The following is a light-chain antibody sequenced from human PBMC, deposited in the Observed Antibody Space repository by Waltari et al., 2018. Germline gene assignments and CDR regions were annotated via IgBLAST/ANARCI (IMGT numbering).Light chain of an antibody. V-gene: IGLV1-44*01. Sequence: QSVLTQPPSASGTPGQRVTISCSGSSSNIGGNTVNWYQQLPGAAPTLLIYNNNRRPAGVPDRFAGPKSGTSASLAISSRQSEDEAHYYCAAWDDSLNAVVFGGGTKLTVL. J-gene: IGLJ2*01. CDR1: SSNIGGNT. CDR2: NNN. CDR3: AAWDDSLNAVV.